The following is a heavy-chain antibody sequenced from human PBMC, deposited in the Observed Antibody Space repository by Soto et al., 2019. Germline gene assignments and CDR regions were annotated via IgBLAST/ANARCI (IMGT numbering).Heavy chain of an antibody. Sequence: GGSLRLSCAASGLTFDDYAMHWVRQSPGKCLEWVSGISWNSGSIAYADSVKGRFTSSRDNAKNSLYLQMHTLRAEDTALYYWAKALSLEISYAFDIWGQ. J-gene: IGHJ3*02. V-gene: IGHV3-9*01. D-gene: IGHD3-10*01. CDR2: ISWNSGSI. CDR1: GLTFDDYA. CDR3: AKALSLEISYAFDI.